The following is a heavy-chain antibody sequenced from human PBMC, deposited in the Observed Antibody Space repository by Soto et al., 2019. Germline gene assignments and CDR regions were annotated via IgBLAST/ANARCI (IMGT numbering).Heavy chain of an antibody. J-gene: IGHJ1*01. CDR1: GGSISSYY. CDR3: AGTNYYYDSSGYYLYFQH. CDR2: IYYSGST. Sequence: PSETLSLTCTVSGGSISSYYWSWIRQPPGKGLEWTGYIYYSGSTNYNPSLKSRVTISVDTSKNQFSLKLSSVTAADTAVYYCAGTNYYYDSSGYYLYFQHWGQGTLVTVSS. V-gene: IGHV4-59*01. D-gene: IGHD3-22*01.